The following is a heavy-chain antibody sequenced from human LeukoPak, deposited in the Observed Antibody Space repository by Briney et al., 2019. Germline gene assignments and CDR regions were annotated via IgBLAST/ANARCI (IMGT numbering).Heavy chain of an antibody. CDR1: GYSFTSYW. D-gene: IGHD7-27*01. J-gene: IGHJ6*02. CDR3: VRLNRGSAYYYYGMDV. Sequence: GESLKISCEGSGYSFTSYWIGWGRQMPGKGLEWMGIIYPGDSDTRYSPSFQGQVTISADKSITTAYLQWSSLKASDTAMYYCVRLNRGSAYYYYGMDVWGQGTTVTVSS. CDR2: IYPGDSDT. V-gene: IGHV5-51*01.